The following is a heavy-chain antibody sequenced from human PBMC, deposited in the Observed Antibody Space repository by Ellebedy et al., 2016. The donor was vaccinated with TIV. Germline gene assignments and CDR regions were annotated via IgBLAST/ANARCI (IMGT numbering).Heavy chain of an antibody. J-gene: IGHJ5*02. Sequence: PGGSLRLSCAASGFTSSSYTMNWVPQAPGKGLEWVSYISSISSTIYFADSVKGRFTISRDNAKNSLYLQMNSLRDEDTDVYYCARGRRIAVAGTGSWFDPWGQGTLVTVSS. CDR3: ARGRRIAVAGTGSWFDP. V-gene: IGHV3-48*02. CDR1: GFTSSSYT. D-gene: IGHD6-19*01. CDR2: ISSISSTI.